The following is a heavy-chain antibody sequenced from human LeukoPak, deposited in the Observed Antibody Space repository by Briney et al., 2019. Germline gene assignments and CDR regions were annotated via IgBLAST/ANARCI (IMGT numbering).Heavy chain of an antibody. D-gene: IGHD6-13*01. CDR3: ARDRGLSSSWYRRTYSFDY. Sequence: ASVKVSCKASGYTFTSYYMHWVRQAPGQGLEWMGIINPSGGSTSYAQKFQGRVTMTRDMSTSTVYMELSSLRSEDTAVYYCARDRGLSSSWYRRTYSFDYWGQGTLVTVSS. CDR2: INPSGGST. CDR1: GYTFTSYY. V-gene: IGHV1-46*01. J-gene: IGHJ4*02.